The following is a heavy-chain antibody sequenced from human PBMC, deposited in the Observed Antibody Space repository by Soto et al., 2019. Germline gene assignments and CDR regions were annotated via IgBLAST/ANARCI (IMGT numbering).Heavy chain of an antibody. CDR3: ARAFGSYGYFDY. CDR1: GYTFTSYG. J-gene: IGHJ4*02. D-gene: IGHD1-26*01. V-gene: IGHV1-18*04. Sequence: QVQLVQTGAEVKKPGASVKVSCKASGYTFTSYGISWVRQAPGQGIEWMGWISAYNGNTNYAQKLKGRVTMTTDTSSSTAYMELMSLRSYDTAVYYCARAFGSYGYFDYWGQGTLVTVSS. CDR2: ISAYNGNT.